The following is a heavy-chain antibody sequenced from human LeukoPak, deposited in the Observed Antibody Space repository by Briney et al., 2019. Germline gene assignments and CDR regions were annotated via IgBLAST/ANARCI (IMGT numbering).Heavy chain of an antibody. CDR3: AKRAVIYSGYDLGDFDY. J-gene: IGHJ4*02. V-gene: IGHV3-74*01. CDR2: ISGDGRTR. CDR1: GFIFSNYW. Sequence: GGSLRLSCATSGFIFSNYWMHWVRQAPGKGPVWVSHISGDGRTRNYADSVKGRFTISRDNAKKVVYLQMNSLRAEDTAVYYCAKRAVIYSGYDLGDFDYWGQGTLVTVSS. D-gene: IGHD5-12*01.